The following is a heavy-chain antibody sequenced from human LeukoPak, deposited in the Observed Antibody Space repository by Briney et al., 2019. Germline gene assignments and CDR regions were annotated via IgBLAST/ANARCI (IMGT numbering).Heavy chain of an antibody. V-gene: IGHV4-4*02. J-gene: IGHJ3*02. CDR1: GGSISSSNW. D-gene: IGHD6-13*01. Sequence: SGTLSLTCAVSGGSISSSNWWGWVSQPPGKGLEWIGEIYHSGSTNYNPSLKSRVTISVDKSKNQFSLKLSSVTAADTAVYYCARDSSSSWYRGAFDIWGQGTMVTVSS. CDR2: IYHSGST. CDR3: ARDSSSSWYRGAFDI.